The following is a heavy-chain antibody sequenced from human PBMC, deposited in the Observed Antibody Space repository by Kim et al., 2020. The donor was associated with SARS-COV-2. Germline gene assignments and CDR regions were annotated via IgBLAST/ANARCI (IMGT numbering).Heavy chain of an antibody. V-gene: IGHV4-31*03. J-gene: IGHJ4*02. CDR2: IYYSGST. CDR3: HILGYGDYEN. CDR1: GGSISSGGYY. D-gene: IGHD4-17*01. Sequence: SETLSLTCTVSGGSISSGGYYWSWIRQHPGKGLEWIGYIYYSGSTYYNPSLKSRFTISVDTSKNQFSLKLSSVTAADTAVYYCHILGYGDYENWGQGTLVTVSS.